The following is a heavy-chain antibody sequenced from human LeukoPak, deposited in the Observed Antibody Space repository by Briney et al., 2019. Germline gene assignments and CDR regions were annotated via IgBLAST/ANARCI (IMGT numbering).Heavy chain of an antibody. CDR2: ISGYNGNT. D-gene: IGHD3-22*01. V-gene: IGHV1-18*01. J-gene: IGHJ4*02. CDR1: GYTFTSYG. Sequence: ASVKVSCKSSGYTFTSYGISWVRQAPGQALEWMGWISGYNGNTNYAQKLQGRVTMTTDTSTSTAYMELRSLRSDDTAVYYCARDFHSSGYYHYFHYWGQGTLVTVSS. CDR3: ARDFHSSGYYHYFHY.